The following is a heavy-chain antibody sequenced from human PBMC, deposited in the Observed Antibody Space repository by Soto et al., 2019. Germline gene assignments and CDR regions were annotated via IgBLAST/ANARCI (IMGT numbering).Heavy chain of an antibody. D-gene: IGHD6-13*01. Sequence: SETLSLTCTVSGASVSSGIHYWSWIRQFPGKGLEWIGYIFYSGSLNYNPSFKSRVTLSVDKSKNQFSLKMTSLTAADTAVYYCARSSPTLDRTTWYWFDPWGQGIPVTVSS. CDR1: GASVSSGIHY. CDR3: ARSSPTLDRTTWYWFDP. V-gene: IGHV4-61*01. CDR2: IFYSGSL. J-gene: IGHJ5*02.